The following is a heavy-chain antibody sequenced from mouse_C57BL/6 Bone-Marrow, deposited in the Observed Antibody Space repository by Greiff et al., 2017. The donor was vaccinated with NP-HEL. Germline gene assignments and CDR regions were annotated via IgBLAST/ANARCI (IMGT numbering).Heavy chain of an antibody. J-gene: IGHJ3*01. D-gene: IGHD4-1*01. CDR3: ANWDRFAY. V-gene: IGHV1-7*01. CDR1: GYTFTSYR. Sequence: QVQLQQSGAELAKPGASVKLSCKASGYTFTSYRMHWVKQRPGQGLEWIGYINPSSGYTKYNQKFQDKATLTADKSSSTAYMQLGSLTYEDSAVYYCANWDRFAYWGHGPLVTVSA. CDR2: INPSSGYT.